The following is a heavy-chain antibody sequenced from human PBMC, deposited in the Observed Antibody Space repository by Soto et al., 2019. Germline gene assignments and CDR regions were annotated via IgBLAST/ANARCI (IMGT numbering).Heavy chain of an antibody. D-gene: IGHD2-21*01. CDR3: AKRRGDGYFEY. Sequence: GWSLRLSCAASGFTFSDFPMYWVRQAPGKGLEWLTFISADGITRYYADSVKGRFTISRDNSRNTLFLQMSSLRPEDTAVYYCAKRRGDGYFEYWGQGTLVTVSS. CDR1: GFTFSDFP. J-gene: IGHJ4*02. V-gene: IGHV3-30*04. CDR2: ISADGITR.